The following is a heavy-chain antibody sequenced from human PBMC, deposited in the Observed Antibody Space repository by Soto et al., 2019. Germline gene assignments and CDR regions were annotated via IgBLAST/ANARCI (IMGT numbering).Heavy chain of an antibody. Sequence: PVGSLRLSYAASGFNVSSNYMSCVRQAPGKGLEWVSVIYSGGSTYYADSVKGRFTISRDNSKNTLYLQMNSLRAEDTAVYYCAREDCGGDCYSRLDYYYGMDVWGQGTTVTVSS. V-gene: IGHV3-66*01. J-gene: IGHJ6*02. D-gene: IGHD2-21*02. CDR2: IYSGGST. CDR3: AREDCGGDCYSRLDYYYGMDV. CDR1: GFNVSSNY.